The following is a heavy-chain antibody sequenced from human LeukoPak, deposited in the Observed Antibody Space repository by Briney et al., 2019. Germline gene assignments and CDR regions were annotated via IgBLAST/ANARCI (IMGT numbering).Heavy chain of an antibody. CDR2: ISWNSGSI. V-gene: IGHV3-9*01. Sequence: GGSLRLSCAASGFTFDDYAMHWVRQAPGKGLEWVSGISWNSGSIGYGDSVKGRFTISRDNAKNSLYLQMNSLRGEDTALYYCAKVGSSGYGMDVWGQGTTVTVSS. CDR1: GFTFDDYA. J-gene: IGHJ6*02. D-gene: IGHD1-1*01. CDR3: AKVGSSGYGMDV.